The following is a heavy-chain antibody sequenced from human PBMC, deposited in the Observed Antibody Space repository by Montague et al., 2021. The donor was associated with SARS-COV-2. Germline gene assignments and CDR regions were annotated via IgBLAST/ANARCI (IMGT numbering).Heavy chain of an antibody. CDR1: GDSISDYY. CDR3: ARTSRGSRYFYGVDV. V-gene: IGHV4-59*01. D-gene: IGHD3-10*01. J-gene: IGHJ6*02. Sequence: SETLSPTCTVSGDSISDYYWSWIRQPPGMGLEWIGYIFRSGATNYNPPLKSRVIISLDTSKSQFSPRLSSVTAADTAIYYCARTSRGSRYFYGVDVWGQGTTVTVSS. CDR2: IFRSGAT.